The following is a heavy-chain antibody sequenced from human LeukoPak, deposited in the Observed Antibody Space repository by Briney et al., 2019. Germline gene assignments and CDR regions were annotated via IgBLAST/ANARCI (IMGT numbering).Heavy chain of an antibody. J-gene: IGHJ4*02. Sequence: GGSLRLSCAASGFTFSSYGMHWVRQAPGKGLEWVAFIRYDGSNKYYADSVKGRFTISRDNSKNPLYLQMNSLGAEVTAVYYCAGTVVVPAALTYYFDYWGQGTLVTVSS. CDR1: GFTFSSYG. CDR3: AGTVVVPAALTYYFDY. D-gene: IGHD2-2*01. V-gene: IGHV3-30*02. CDR2: IRYDGSNK.